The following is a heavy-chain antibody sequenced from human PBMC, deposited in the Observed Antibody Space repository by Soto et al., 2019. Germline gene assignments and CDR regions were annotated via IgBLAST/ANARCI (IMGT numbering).Heavy chain of an antibody. CDR2: ISAYNGNT. D-gene: IGHD6-19*01. J-gene: IGHJ4*02. Sequence: ASVKVSCKASGYTFTNFGISWVRQAPGQGLEWMGWISAYNGNTNYAQNFQGRVTMTTDTSTSTAYMGLRSLRSDDTAVYYCALDSSGWYIYWGQGTLVTVSS. CDR1: GYTFTNFG. CDR3: ALDSSGWYIY. V-gene: IGHV1-18*01.